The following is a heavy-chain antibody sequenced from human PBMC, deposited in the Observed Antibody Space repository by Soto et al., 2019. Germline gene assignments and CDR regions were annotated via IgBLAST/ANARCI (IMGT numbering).Heavy chain of an antibody. D-gene: IGHD3-10*01. V-gene: IGHV4-30-2*01. CDR2: IYHSGST. CDR3: ARVTNYGSGSXDY. J-gene: IGHJ4*02. Sequence: PSETLSLTCAVSGCSISSGGYSWSWIRQPPGKGLEWIGYIYHSGSTYYNPSLKSRVTISVDRSKNQFSLKLSSVTAADTAVYYCARVTNYGSGSXDYWGQGTLVTVSS. CDR1: GCSISSGGYS.